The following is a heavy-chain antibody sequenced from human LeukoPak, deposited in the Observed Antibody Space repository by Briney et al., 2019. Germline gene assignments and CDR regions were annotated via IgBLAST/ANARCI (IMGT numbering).Heavy chain of an antibody. CDR3: ARGILRFLEWLRTELDY. D-gene: IGHD3-3*01. CDR1: GYTFTSYD. J-gene: IGHJ4*02. V-gene: IGHV1-8*03. CDR2: MIPNSGNT. Sequence: ASVKVSCKASGYTFTSYDINWVRQATGQGHEWMGWMIPNSGNTGYAQKFQGRVTITRNTSISTAYMELSSLRSEDTAVYYCARGILRFLEWLRTELDYWGQGTLVTVSS.